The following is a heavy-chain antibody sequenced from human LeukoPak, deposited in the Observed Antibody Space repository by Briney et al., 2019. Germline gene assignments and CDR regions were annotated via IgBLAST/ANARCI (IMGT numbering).Heavy chain of an antibody. J-gene: IGHJ4*02. D-gene: IGHD3-9*01. CDR1: GFSLSTSGVA. CDR3: AHSNYDILTGYDPNQYYFDY. V-gene: IGHV2-5*02. CDR2: IYWDDDK. Sequence: SGPTLVKPTQTLTLTCTFSGFSLSTSGVAVGWIRQPPGKALEWLALIYWDDDKRYRSSLHSRLTITKDTSKNQVVLTMTNMDPVDTATYYCAHSNYDILTGYDPNQYYFDYWGQGTLVTVSS.